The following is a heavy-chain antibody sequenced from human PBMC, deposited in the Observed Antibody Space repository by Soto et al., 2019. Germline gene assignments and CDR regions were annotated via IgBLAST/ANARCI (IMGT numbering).Heavy chain of an antibody. CDR3: AKENWVGGTSFDY. V-gene: IGHV3-23*01. Sequence: EVQLLESGGGLVQPGGSLRLSCAASGFTFSTYGMTWVRQAPGKGLEWVSAINGRGGTYYADSVKGRFSISKDNSKNTVYMQMNRLRAEDTAVYYCAKENWVGGTSFDYWGQGILVTVSS. J-gene: IGHJ4*02. CDR2: INGRGGT. CDR1: GFTFSTYG. D-gene: IGHD1-26*01.